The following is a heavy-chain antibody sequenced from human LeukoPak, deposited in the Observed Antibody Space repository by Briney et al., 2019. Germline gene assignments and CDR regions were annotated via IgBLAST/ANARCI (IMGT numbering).Heavy chain of an antibody. V-gene: IGHV4-39*07. D-gene: IGHD1-7*01. Sequence: SETLSLTCTVSGGSISSSTYYWGWICQPPGKGLEWIGNIYYDRSTYYNPSLKSRVTISVDTSKNQFSLKLNSVTAADTAVYYCARTGKTLLNYDFDYWGQGTLVTVSS. CDR1: GGSISSSTYY. CDR3: ARTGKTLLNYDFDY. CDR2: IYYDRST. J-gene: IGHJ4*02.